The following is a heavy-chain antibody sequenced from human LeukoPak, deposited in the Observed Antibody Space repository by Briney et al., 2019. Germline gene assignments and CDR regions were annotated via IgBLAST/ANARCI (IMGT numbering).Heavy chain of an antibody. CDR1: GGSISSYY. Sequence: PSETLSLTCTVSGGSISSYYWSWIRQPAGKGLEWIGRIYTSGSTNYNPSLKSRVTMSVDTSKNQFSLKLSSVTAADTAVYYCARVRSCSSTSCYGGYYYMDVWGKGTTVTVSS. CDR2: IYTSGST. D-gene: IGHD2-2*01. J-gene: IGHJ6*03. CDR3: ARVRSCSSTSCYGGYYYMDV. V-gene: IGHV4-4*07.